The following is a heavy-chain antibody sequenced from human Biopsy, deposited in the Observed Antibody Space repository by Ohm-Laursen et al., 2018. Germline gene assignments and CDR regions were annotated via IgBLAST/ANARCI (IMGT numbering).Heavy chain of an antibody. CDR2: IYPGGST. CDR1: GGSINSYY. CDR3: ASVVLGPTNDAFDL. D-gene: IGHD3-22*01. V-gene: IGHV4-4*07. J-gene: IGHJ3*01. Sequence: SETLSPTCTVSGGSINSYYWSWMRQPAGKGLEWIGRIYPGGSTNYNPSLKSRVTMSVDTSKKQLSLRLRSVTAADTAVYYCASVVLGPTNDAFDLWGQGTMVVVSS.